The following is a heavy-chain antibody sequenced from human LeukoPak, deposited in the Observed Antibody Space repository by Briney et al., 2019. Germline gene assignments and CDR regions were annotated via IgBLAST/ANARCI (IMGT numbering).Heavy chain of an antibody. CDR3: ARDRGIAVAGTGAFDI. CDR2: ISSSSSYI. V-gene: IGHV3-21*01. J-gene: IGHJ3*02. Sequence: KPGGSLRLSCAASGFTFSSYSMNWVRQAPGKGVEGVSSISSSSSYIYYADSVKGRFTISRDNAKNSLYLQMNSLRAEDTAVYYCARDRGIAVAGTGAFDIWGQGTMVTVSS. D-gene: IGHD6-19*01. CDR1: GFTFSSYS.